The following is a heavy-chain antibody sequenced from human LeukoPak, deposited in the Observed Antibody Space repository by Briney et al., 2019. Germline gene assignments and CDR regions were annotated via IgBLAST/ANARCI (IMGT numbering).Heavy chain of an antibody. Sequence: GGSLRLSCTASRFTFSWMSWVRQAPGKGLEWVAKIKQDGSEKYYVDSVKGRFTISRDNAKNSLYLQMNSLRAEDTAAYYCARDRCSGGSCAGYDAFDIWGQGTMVTVSS. D-gene: IGHD2-15*01. CDR2: IKQDGSEK. J-gene: IGHJ3*02. CDR3: ARDRCSGGSCAGYDAFDI. CDR1: RFTFSW. V-gene: IGHV3-7*01.